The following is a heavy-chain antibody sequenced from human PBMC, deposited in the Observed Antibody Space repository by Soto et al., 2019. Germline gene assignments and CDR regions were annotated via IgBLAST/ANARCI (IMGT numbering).Heavy chain of an antibody. D-gene: IGHD3-10*01. J-gene: IGHJ4*02. CDR2: INPIVSMS. CDR1: GDTFSFYT. V-gene: IGHV1-69*02. CDR3: AASYGSGYRAFDY. Sequence: QVQLVQSGTEVKKPGSSVKVSCKASGDTFSFYTINWVRQAPGLGLEWVGRINPIVSMSNYAQKFQGRVSITADKSTSTAYMELISLRSDDTAMYFCAASYGSGYRAFDYWGQGALVIVSS.